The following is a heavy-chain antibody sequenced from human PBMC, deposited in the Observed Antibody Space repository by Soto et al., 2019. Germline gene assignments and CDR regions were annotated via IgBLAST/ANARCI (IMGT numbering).Heavy chain of an antibody. CDR2: ISSSSSTI. CDR3: ARDAYYYDSSGYLGRGDY. CDR1: GCTFVGYS. J-gene: IGHJ4*02. D-gene: IGHD3-22*01. V-gene: IGHV3-48*01. Sequence: WVSLRLSYAASGCTFVGYSRNCVLQAPGKGLEWVSYISSSSSTIYYADSVKGRFTISRDNAKNSLYLQMNSLRAEDTAVYYCARDAYYYDSSGYLGRGDYWGQGTLVTVSS.